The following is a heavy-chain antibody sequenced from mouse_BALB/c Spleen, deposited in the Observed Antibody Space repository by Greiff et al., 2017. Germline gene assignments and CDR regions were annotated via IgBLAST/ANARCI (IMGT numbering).Heavy chain of an antibody. Sequence: VQLQQSGAELMKPGASVKISCKATGYTFSSYWIEWVKQRPGHGLEWIGEILPGSGSTNYNEKFKGKATFTADTSSNTAYMQLSSLTSEDSAVYYCALRRGSFAYWGQGTLVTVSA. D-gene: IGHD2-12*01. CDR1: GYTFSSYW. J-gene: IGHJ3*01. CDR2: ILPGSGST. CDR3: ALRRGSFAY. V-gene: IGHV1-9*01.